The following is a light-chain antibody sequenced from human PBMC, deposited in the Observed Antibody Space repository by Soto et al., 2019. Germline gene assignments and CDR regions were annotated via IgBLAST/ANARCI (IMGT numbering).Light chain of an antibody. Sequence: DIQLTQSPSFLSASVGDRVTITFRASQGISSYLAWYQQKPGKAPKLLIYAASTLQSGVPSRFSGSGSGTEFTLTISSLQPEDFATYYCQQLNSYPPTFAQGTRLAIK. CDR2: AAS. CDR1: QGISSY. CDR3: QQLNSYPPT. V-gene: IGKV1-9*01. J-gene: IGKJ5*01.